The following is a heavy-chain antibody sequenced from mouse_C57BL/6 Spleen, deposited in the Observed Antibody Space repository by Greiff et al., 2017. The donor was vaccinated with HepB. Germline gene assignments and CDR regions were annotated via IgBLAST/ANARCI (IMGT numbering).Heavy chain of an antibody. CDR2: INPNNGGT. J-gene: IGHJ1*03. CDR1: GYTFTDYN. D-gene: IGHD1-1*01. V-gene: IGHV1-22*01. CDR3: ARLLLRMGYFDV. Sequence: VQLQQSGPELVKPGASVKMSCKASGYTFTDYNMHWVKQSHGKSLEWIGYINPNNGGTSYNQKFKGKATLTVNKSSSTAYMELRSLTSEDSAVYYCARLLLRMGYFDVWGTGTTVTVSS.